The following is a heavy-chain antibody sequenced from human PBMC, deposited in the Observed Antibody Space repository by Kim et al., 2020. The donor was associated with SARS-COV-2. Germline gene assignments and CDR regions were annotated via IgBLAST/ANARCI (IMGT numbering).Heavy chain of an antibody. CDR3: AKDHDIAVAEGGWFGP. J-gene: IGHJ5*02. CDR1: GFTFSSYG. D-gene: IGHD6-19*01. V-gene: IGHV3-30*18. Sequence: GGSLRLSCAASGFTFSSYGMHWVRQTPGKGLEWVAVISYDGSNKYYADSVKGRFTISRDNSKNTLYLQMNSLRAEDTAVYYCAKDHDIAVAEGGWFGPWG. CDR2: ISYDGSNK.